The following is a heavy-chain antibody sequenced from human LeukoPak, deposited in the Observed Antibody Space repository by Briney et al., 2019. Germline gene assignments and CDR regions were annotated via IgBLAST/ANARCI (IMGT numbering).Heavy chain of an antibody. D-gene: IGHD3-3*01. CDR1: GYTFTSYG. Sequence: GASVKVSCKASGYTFTSYGISWVQQAPGQGLEWMGWISAYNGNTNYAQKLQGRVTMTTDTSTSTAYMELRSLRSDDTAVYYCARGPYYDFWSGYYRYYYYMDVWGKGTTVTVSS. CDR2: ISAYNGNT. J-gene: IGHJ6*03. V-gene: IGHV1-18*01. CDR3: ARGPYYDFWSGYYRYYYYMDV.